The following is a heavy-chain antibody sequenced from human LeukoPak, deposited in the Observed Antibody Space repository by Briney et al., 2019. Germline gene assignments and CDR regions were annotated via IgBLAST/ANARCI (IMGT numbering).Heavy chain of an antibody. Sequence: PGGSLRLSCTASGFTFGDYAMSWVRQAPGKGLEWVGFIRSKAYGGTTEYAASVKGRFTISRDDSKSIAYLQMNSLKTEDTAVYYSTRDPRRYFDYWGQGTLVTVSS. CDR3: TRDPRRYFDY. J-gene: IGHJ4*02. CDR2: IRSKAYGGTT. CDR1: GFTFGDYA. V-gene: IGHV3-49*04.